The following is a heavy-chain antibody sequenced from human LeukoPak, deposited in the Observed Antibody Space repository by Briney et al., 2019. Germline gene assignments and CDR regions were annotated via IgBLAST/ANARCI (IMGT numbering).Heavy chain of an antibody. J-gene: IGHJ4*02. Sequence: GGSLKLSCAASGFTFSGSVMHWARQASGKGLEWIGQIGNKADNYATAYAASVKGRFTISRDDSKNTAYLQVNSLKTEDTAVYFCTPLVPGHVAFDYWGQGTLVTVSS. V-gene: IGHV3-73*01. CDR1: GFTFSGSV. CDR3: TPLVPGHVAFDY. CDR2: IGNKADNYAT. D-gene: IGHD2-21*01.